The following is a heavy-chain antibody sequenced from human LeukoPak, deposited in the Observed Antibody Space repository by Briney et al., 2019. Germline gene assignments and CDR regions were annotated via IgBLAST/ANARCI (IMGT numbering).Heavy chain of an antibody. Sequence: ASVKVSCKASGYTFTSYYMHWVRQAPGQGLEWMGIINPSGGSTSYAQKFQGRVTMTRDTSTSTVYMELSSLRSEDTAVYYCARDVPSGSYYNDVDNWGEGTLVTVSS. V-gene: IGHV1-46*01. CDR3: ARDVPSGSYYNDVDN. D-gene: IGHD3-10*01. CDR2: INPSGGST. J-gene: IGHJ4*02. CDR1: GYTFTSYY.